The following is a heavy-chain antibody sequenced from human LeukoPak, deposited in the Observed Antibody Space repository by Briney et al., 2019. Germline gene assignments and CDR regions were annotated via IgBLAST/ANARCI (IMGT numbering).Heavy chain of an antibody. D-gene: IGHD6-6*01. CDR2: IIPIFGTA. CDR1: GGTFSSYA. V-gene: IGHV1-69*13. Sequence: GASVKVSCKASGGTFSSYAISWVRQAPGQGLEWMGGIIPIFGTANYAQKFQGRVTITADESTSTAYMELSSLRSEDTAVYYCARGSRIAARQGAFDIWGQGTMVTVSS. CDR3: ARGSRIAARQGAFDI. J-gene: IGHJ3*02.